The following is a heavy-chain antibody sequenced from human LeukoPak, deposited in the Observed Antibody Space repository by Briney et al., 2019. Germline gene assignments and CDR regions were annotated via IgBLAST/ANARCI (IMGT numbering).Heavy chain of an antibody. CDR3: ATYSPLSRATTVIVTWAAFDI. J-gene: IGHJ3*02. CDR2: FDPEDGES. Sequence: ASVKVSCKVSGYTLTQLSMHWVRQAPGKGLEWMGNFDPEDGESIYAQKFQGRVTMTEDTSTDTAYMELTSLRSEDTAVYYCATYSPLSRATTVIVTWAAFDIWGQGTMVTVSS. D-gene: IGHD3-22*01. CDR1: GYTLTQLS. V-gene: IGHV1-24*01.